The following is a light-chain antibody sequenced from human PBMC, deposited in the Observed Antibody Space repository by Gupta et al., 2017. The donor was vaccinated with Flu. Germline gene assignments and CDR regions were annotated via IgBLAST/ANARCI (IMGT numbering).Light chain of an antibody. Sequence: QSALTQPASVSGSPGQSITISCSGTSNDVGRSDSVSWYQQSPGKAPKLLIYDVSSRPSGVPSRFSGSKSGNSASMTISGLQAEEETDYFCSSYTSTSTFYVFGTGTKVTVL. CDR3: SSYTSTSTFYV. V-gene: IGLV2-14*03. J-gene: IGLJ1*01. CDR2: DVS. CDR1: SNDVGRSDS.